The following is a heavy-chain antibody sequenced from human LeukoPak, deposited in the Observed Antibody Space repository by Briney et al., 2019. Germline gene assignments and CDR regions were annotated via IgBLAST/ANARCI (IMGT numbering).Heavy chain of an antibody. J-gene: IGHJ4*02. D-gene: IGHD2-2*01. CDR1: GFTFSTYS. CDR3: VSFYETY. CDR2: ISSSGSYI. Sequence: SGGSLRLSCAASGFTFSTYSMHWVRQAQGKGLEWVSFISSSGSYIYYADSMKGRFTISKDNAKNTVYLQMNNLRAEDTAVYYCVSFYETYWGRGTLVTVSS. V-gene: IGHV3-21*01.